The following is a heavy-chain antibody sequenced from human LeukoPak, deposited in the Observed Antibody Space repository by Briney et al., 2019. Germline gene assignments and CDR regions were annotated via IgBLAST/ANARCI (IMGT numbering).Heavy chain of an antibody. CDR1: GGTFSSYA. CDR2: IIPSVGTA. D-gene: IGHD3-3*01. Sequence: GASLKVSCKASGGTFSSYAISWVRQAPGQGLEWMGGIIPSVGTANHAQKFQGRVTITAGKSTSTAYMALSSLRSDDTAVYYCARAGRRLFGVLIPLSFDYWGQGTPVTVSS. CDR3: ARAGRRLFGVLIPLSFDY. J-gene: IGHJ4*02. V-gene: IGHV1-69*06.